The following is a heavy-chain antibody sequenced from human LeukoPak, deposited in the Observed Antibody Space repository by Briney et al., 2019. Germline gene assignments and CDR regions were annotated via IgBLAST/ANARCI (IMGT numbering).Heavy chain of an antibody. Sequence: SETLSLTCTVSGGSISSRSDYWSWIRQPPGKGLEWIGTIYYTGSTDYNPSLKSRVTMSVDTSKNQFSLKLSSVTAADTAVYYCARHDWLEYWGQGTLVTVSS. CDR2: IYYTGST. J-gene: IGHJ4*02. CDR3: ARHDWLEY. V-gene: IGHV4-39*01. D-gene: IGHD2-21*01. CDR1: GGSISSRSDY.